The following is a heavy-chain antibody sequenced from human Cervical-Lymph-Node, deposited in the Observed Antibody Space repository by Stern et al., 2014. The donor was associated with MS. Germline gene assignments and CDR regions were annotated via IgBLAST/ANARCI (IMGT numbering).Heavy chain of an antibody. CDR3: AKQLVRAWYFDL. Sequence: VQLVQSGGGLVQPGGSLRLSCAASGFTFSTYAMSWVRQAPGKGLEWVSTIGGGGGSTYYADSVKGRFTISRDNSKNTLYLQMNSLRAEDTAVYYCAKQLVRAWYFDLWGRGTLVTVSS. J-gene: IGHJ2*01. CDR1: GFTFSTYA. D-gene: IGHD6-6*01. V-gene: IGHV3-23*04. CDR2: IGGGGGST.